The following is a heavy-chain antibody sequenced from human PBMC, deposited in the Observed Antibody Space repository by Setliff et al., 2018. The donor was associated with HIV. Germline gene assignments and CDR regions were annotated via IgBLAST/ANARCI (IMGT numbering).Heavy chain of an antibody. D-gene: IGHD6-19*01. CDR1: GGSISSGGYY. CDR3: AGDSGWYFVDY. V-gene: IGHV4-31*03. J-gene: IGHJ4*02. Sequence: PSETLSLTCTVSGGSISSGGYYWSWIRQHPGKGLEWIGYIYYSGSTYYNPSLKSRVTISVDTSKNQFSLKLSSVTAADTAVYYCAGDSGWYFVDYWGQGTLVTVSS. CDR2: IYYSGST.